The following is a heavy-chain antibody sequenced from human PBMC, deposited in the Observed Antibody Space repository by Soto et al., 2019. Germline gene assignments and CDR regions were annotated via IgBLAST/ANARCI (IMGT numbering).Heavy chain of an antibody. J-gene: IGHJ4*02. D-gene: IGHD4-17*01. CDR3: RVTSVSQVDY. CDR2: IYPDSGGT. CDR1: GYTFSGFY. Sequence: SVKVSCKTSGYTFSGFYIHWVRQAPGQGLESMGWIYPDSGGTDYAQKFPGRVTMTRDTSISTAYMELSRLRSDDTAVYYCRVTSVSQVDYWAQGSLGTVSA. V-gene: IGHV1-2*02.